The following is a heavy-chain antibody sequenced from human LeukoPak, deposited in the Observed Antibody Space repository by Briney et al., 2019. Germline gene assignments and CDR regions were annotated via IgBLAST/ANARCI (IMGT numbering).Heavy chain of an antibody. V-gene: IGHV4-59*01. CDR3: ARWGGADDNSGYYVGYFDY. J-gene: IGHJ4*02. Sequence: SETLSLTCTVSGGSISSYYWSWIRQPPGKGLEWIGYIYYSGSTNYNPSLKSRVTISVDTSKNQFSPKLSSVTAADTAVYYCARWGGADDNSGYYVGYFDYWGQGTLVTVSS. CDR2: IYYSGST. D-gene: IGHD3-22*01. CDR1: GGSISSYY.